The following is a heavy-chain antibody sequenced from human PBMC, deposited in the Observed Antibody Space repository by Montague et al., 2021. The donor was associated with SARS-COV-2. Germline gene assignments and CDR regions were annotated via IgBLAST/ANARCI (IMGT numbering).Heavy chain of an antibody. CDR1: GSSISSSSYY. CDR3: ARLHCSSTSCHYLFFAETSHSDS. Sequence: SETLSLTCTVSGSSISSSSYYWGWIRQPPGKGREWVGSNYYSGSTYYNPSLKSRVTISVDTSKNQFSLKLSSVTAADTAVYYCARLHCSSTSCHYLFFAETSHSDSWGQGTLVTVSS. CDR2: NYYSGST. J-gene: IGHJ4*02. D-gene: IGHD2-2*01. V-gene: IGHV4-39*01.